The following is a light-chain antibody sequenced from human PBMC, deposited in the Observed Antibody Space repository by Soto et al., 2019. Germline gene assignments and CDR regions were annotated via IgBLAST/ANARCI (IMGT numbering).Light chain of an antibody. J-gene: IGKJ1*01. Sequence: EIVMTQSPVTVSVSRGERATLSRTASQTVNNNLAWYQQKPGHTARILIYSASIGATGTPARFSGSGSGSDFTLTIRSLQSEDFAVYYCQQRTPFGQGTKVDIK. CDR2: SAS. CDR3: QQRTP. V-gene: IGKV3-15*01. CDR1: QTVNNN.